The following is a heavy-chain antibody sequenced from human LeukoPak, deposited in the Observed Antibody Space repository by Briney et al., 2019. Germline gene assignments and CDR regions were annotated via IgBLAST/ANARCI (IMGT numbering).Heavy chain of an antibody. V-gene: IGHV1-46*01. D-gene: IGHD1-26*01. CDR2: INPSGGST. CDR3: ARGLGGSYVSAHFDY. Sequence: GASVKVSCKASGYTFTSYYMHWLRQAPGQGLAWMGIINPSGGSTSYAQKFQGRVTMTRDTSTSTVYMELSSLRSEDTAVYYCARGLGGSYVSAHFDYWGQGTLVTVSS. J-gene: IGHJ4*02. CDR1: GYTFTSYY.